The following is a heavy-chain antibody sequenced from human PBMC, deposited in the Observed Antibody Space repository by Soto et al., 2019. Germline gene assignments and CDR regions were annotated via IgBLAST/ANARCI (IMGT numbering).Heavy chain of an antibody. V-gene: IGHV1-18*01. J-gene: IGHJ4*02. CDR2: ISAYNGNT. Sequence: ASVKVSCKASGYTFTSYGISWVRQAPGQGLEWMGWISAYNGNTNYAQKLQGRVTMTTDTSTSTAYMELRSLRSDDTAVYYCAKDQRTGNYGRFDYWGQGTLVTVYS. D-gene: IGHD3-16*01. CDR3: AKDQRTGNYGRFDY. CDR1: GYTFTSYG.